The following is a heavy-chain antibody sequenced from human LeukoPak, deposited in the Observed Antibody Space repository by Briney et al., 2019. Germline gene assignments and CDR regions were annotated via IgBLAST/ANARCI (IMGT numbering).Heavy chain of an antibody. D-gene: IGHD3-10*01. CDR1: GGSISSGGYS. V-gene: IGHV4-30-2*01. Sequence: PSETLSLTCAVSGGSISSGGYSWSWIRQPPGKGLEWIGYIYHSGSTYYNPSLKSRVTISVDRSKNQFSLKLSSVTAADTAVYYCARVYYGSGKAFDIWGQRTMVTVSS. CDR3: ARVYYGSGKAFDI. CDR2: IYHSGST. J-gene: IGHJ3*02.